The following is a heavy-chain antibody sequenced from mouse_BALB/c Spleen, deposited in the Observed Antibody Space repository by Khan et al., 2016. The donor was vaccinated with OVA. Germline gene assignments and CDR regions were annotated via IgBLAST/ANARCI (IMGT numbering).Heavy chain of an antibody. Sequence: QIQLVQSGPELKKPGETVKISCKASGYTFTNYGMSWVKQAPGKGLKWMGWINTNTGEPTYTEEFKGRFAFFLETSASTAYLQINNLKNEDTATXFCARGNYGSSPVACWGQGTLGTVSA. CDR3: ARGNYGSSPVAC. CDR1: GYTFTNYG. V-gene: IGHV9-3*02. J-gene: IGHJ3*01. D-gene: IGHD1-1*01. CDR2: INTNTGEP.